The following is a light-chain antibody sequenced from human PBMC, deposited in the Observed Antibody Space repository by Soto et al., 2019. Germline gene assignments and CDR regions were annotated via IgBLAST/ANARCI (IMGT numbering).Light chain of an antibody. CDR2: GAS. V-gene: IGKV3-20*01. J-gene: IGKJ4*02. CDR1: QSVSNNY. Sequence: EILFTQSAGTLSLSPGERATLSCRASQSVSNNYLAWYQQKPSQAPRLIIYGASNRATGIPDRCSGSGSGTDFTLTISRLEHEDFAVYYCQQYGSSGTFGGGTKVDIK. CDR3: QQYGSSGT.